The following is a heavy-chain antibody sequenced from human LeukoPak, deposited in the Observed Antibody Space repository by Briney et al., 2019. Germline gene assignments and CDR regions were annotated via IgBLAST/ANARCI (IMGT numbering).Heavy chain of an antibody. CDR2: IAYDGGEK. V-gene: IGHV3-30-3*01. CDR1: GFTFSNYV. Sequence: PGGSLRLSCAASGFTFSNYVMHWVRQAPGKGLEWVALIAYDGGEKYYADSVKGRFTISRDNSKNTLYLQMNSLRAEDTAMFYCARARGDSPPGSGYFDYGGQGPLVTVSS. D-gene: IGHD1-26*01. J-gene: IGHJ4*02. CDR3: ARARGDSPPGSGYFDY.